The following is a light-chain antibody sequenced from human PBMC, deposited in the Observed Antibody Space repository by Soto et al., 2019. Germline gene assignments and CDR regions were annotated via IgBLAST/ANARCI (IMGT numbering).Light chain of an antibody. J-gene: IGLJ3*02. CDR3: AAWDDSLNGWV. Sequence: QSVLTQPPSVSAAPGQKVTISCSGSSSNIGGNSVSWYQQLPGTAPKLLIYSSDRRPSGVPDRFSGSKSGTSASLAINGLQPEDEADYYCAAWDDSLNGWVFGGGTQLTVL. CDR2: SSD. V-gene: IGLV1-44*01. CDR1: SSNIGGNS.